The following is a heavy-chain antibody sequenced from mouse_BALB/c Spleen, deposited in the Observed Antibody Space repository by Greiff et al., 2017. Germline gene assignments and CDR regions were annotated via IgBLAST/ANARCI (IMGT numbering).Heavy chain of an antibody. J-gene: IGHJ4*01. CDR3: ASLIEYGYDAMEE. V-gene: IGHV1S135*01. CDR2: IDPFNGGT. Sequence: VQLQQSGPELMKPGASVKISCKASGYSFTSYYMHWVKQSHGKSLEWIGYIDPFNGGTSYNQKFKGKATLTVDKSSSTAYMHLSSLTSEDSAVYYCASLIEYGYDAMEEWGEGASVTVSS. D-gene: IGHD2-10*02. CDR1: GYSFTSYY.